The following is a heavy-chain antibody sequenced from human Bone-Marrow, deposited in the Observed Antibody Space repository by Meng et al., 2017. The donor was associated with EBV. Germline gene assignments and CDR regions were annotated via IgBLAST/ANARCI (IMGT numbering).Heavy chain of an antibody. J-gene: IGHJ4*02. Sequence: QVQLVLSGAEVEKRGSSVKVSCKTSGGSCRGEASSWVRQAPGQGLEWMGGLIPMSDAPHYAQKFQGRVTITADESTSTHYMDLSGLRSEDTAVYYCASESGRGFTPDYWGQGTLVTVSS. CDR2: LIPMSDAP. CDR1: GGSCRGEA. D-gene: IGHD3-10*01. V-gene: IGHV1-69*01. CDR3: ASESGRGFTPDY.